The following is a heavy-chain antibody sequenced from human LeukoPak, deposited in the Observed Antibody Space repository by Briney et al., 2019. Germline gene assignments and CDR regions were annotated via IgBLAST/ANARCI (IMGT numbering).Heavy chain of an antibody. CDR3: ARLPNFIAVAGGGTGNWFDP. CDR2: INTNTGNP. Sequence: ASVKVSCKASGYTFTNYAMNWVRQAPGQGLEWMGWINTNTGNPTYAQGFTGRFVFSLDTSVSTAYLQISSLKAEDTAVYYCARLPNFIAVAGGGTGNWFDPWGQGTLVTVSS. V-gene: IGHV7-4-1*02. D-gene: IGHD6-19*01. CDR1: GYTFTNYA. J-gene: IGHJ5*02.